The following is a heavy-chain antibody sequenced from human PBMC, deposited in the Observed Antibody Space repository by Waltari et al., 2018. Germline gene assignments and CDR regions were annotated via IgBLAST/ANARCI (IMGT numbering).Heavy chain of an antibody. CDR3: ARDGRSCTTPICHTYYAMDV. V-gene: IGHV3-33*01. CDR1: GFTLNTYG. D-gene: IGHD2-8*01. J-gene: IGHJ6*02. CDR2: ISFDGKKI. Sequence: QLVESGGAVVQPGRSLRLTCAASGFTLNTYGMHGVRQAPGKGLEWVAVISFDGKKIDYSNSVKGRFTFSRDNSNNTLHLQMNSLRDEDTAVYYCARDGRSCTTPICHTYYAMDVWGQGTTVTVSS.